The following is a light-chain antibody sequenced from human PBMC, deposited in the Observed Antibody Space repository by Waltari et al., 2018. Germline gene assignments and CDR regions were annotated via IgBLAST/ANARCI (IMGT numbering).Light chain of an antibody. CDR1: SSNVLSNS. J-gene: IGLJ2*01. CDR2: DYD. V-gene: IGLV1-44*01. Sequence: QSMLTQPPSASGTPGQRVTISCSGSSSNVLSNSVNWFQHLPGAAPKLLIYDYDQRPSGVPDRFSGSKSGTSASLVISGLQSDDEADYYCAAWEDSLNGVLFGGGTKLTVL. CDR3: AAWEDSLNGVL.